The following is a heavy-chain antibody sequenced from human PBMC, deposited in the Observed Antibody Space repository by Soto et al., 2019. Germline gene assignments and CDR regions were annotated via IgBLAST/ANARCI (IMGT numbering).Heavy chain of an antibody. J-gene: IGHJ5*02. CDR3: ATGLRDVPYYASSGPFDP. D-gene: IGHD3-22*01. CDR2: FDPEDGET. Sequence: ASVKVSCKVSGYTLTELSMHWVLQAPGKGLEWMGGFDPEDGETIYAQKFQGRVTMTEDTSTDTAYMELSSLRSEDTAVYYCATGLRDVPYYASSGPFDPWGQGTLVTVSS. V-gene: IGHV1-24*01. CDR1: GYTLTELS.